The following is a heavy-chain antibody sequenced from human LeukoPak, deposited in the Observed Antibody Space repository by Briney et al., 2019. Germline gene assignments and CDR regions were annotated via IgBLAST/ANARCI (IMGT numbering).Heavy chain of an antibody. D-gene: IGHD2-15*01. Sequence: GESLKISCKGSGYSFSNHWIGWVRQMPGKGLEWMGIINPGDSDTKYSPSFQGQVTISADKSISTAYLQWSSLKASDTAMYYCASVGYCSGGSCYSHFDYWGQGTLVTVSS. CDR1: GYSFSNHW. CDR2: INPGDSDT. J-gene: IGHJ4*02. V-gene: IGHV5-51*01. CDR3: ASVGYCSGGSCYSHFDY.